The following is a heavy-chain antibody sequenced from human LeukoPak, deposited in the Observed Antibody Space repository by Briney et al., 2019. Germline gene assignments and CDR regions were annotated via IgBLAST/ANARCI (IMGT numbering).Heavy chain of an antibody. CDR2: ISGSGGST. J-gene: IGHJ4*02. Sequence: PGGSLRLSCAASGFTFSSYAMSWVRQAPGKGLEWVSAISGSGGSTYYADSVKGRFTISRDNSKNTLYLQMNSLRAEDTAVYYCARTGRSGYRRGYWGQGTLVTVSS. CDR3: ARTGRSGYRRGY. V-gene: IGHV3-23*01. CDR1: GFTFSSYA. D-gene: IGHD3-3*01.